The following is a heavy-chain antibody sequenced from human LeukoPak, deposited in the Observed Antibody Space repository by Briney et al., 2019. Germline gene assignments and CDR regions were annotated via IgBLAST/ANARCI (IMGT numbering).Heavy chain of an antibody. CDR1: GGSISSGDYY. CDR2: IYYSGST. Sequence: SQTLSLTCTVSGGSISSGDYYWSWIRQPPGKGLEWIGYIYYSGSTNYNPSLKSRFTISVDTAKNQFSLKLSSVTAADTAVYYCARFYYYGSGSYLNWFDPWGQGTLVTVSS. V-gene: IGHV4-30-4*08. CDR3: ARFYYYGSGSYLNWFDP. J-gene: IGHJ5*02. D-gene: IGHD3-10*01.